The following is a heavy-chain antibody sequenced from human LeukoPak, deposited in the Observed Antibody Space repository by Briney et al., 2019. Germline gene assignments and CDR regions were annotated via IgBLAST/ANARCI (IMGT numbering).Heavy chain of an antibody. CDR1: GGTFSSYT. CDR2: IIPIFGTA. V-gene: IGHV1-69*13. Sequence: VASVKVSCKASGGTFSSYTISWVRQAPGQGLEWMGGIIPIFGTANYAQKFQGRVTITADESTSTAYMELSSLRSEDTAVYYCARVIVVVPAASLGDYYYYMDVWGKGTTVTVSS. D-gene: IGHD2-2*01. J-gene: IGHJ6*03. CDR3: ARVIVVVPAASLGDYYYYMDV.